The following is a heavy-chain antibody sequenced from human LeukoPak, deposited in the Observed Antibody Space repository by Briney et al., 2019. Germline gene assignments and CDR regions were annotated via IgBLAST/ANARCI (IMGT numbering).Heavy chain of an antibody. J-gene: IGHJ5*02. D-gene: IGHD6-13*01. CDR3: ARDKIPSAGTPRGFDP. CDR2: ISSSSRTI. V-gene: IGHV3-48*04. CDR1: GFTFSRYS. Sequence: PGGSLRLSCAASGFTFSRYSMNWVRQAPGKGLEWVSYISSSSRTIHYADSVKGRFTISRDNAKSSLYLQMNSLRAEDTAVYYCARDKIPSAGTPRGFDPWGQGTLVTVSS.